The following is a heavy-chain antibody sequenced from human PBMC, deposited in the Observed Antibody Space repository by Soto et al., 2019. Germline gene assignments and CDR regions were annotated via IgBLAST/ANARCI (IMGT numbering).Heavy chain of an antibody. D-gene: IGHD2-2*01. J-gene: IGHJ4*02. V-gene: IGHV3-72*01. CDR2: TRNKGKSYSA. Sequence: PGGSLRLSCVGSGFTFSDHYIDWVRQAPGKGVEWVGRTRNKGKSYSAEYAASVRGRFSISRDDSKNSVYLQMDSLKTEDTAVYYCTRSGSTTTCYDYWGQGTLVTVSS. CDR1: GFTFSDHY. CDR3: TRSGSTTTCYDY.